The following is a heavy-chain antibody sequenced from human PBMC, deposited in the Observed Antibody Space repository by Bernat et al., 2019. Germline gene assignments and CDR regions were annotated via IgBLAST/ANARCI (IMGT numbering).Heavy chain of an antibody. CDR3: ASTTVTGDGRGP. CDR2: IWYDGSNK. V-gene: IGHV3-33*01. J-gene: IGHJ5*02. CDR1: GFTFSSYG. Sequence: QVQLVESGGGVVQPGRSLRLSCAASGFTFSSYGMHWVRQAPGKGLEWVAVIWYDGSNKYYADSVKGRFTISRDNSKNTLYLQMNSLRAEDTAVYYCASTTVTGDGRGPWGQGTLVTVSS. D-gene: IGHD4-17*01.